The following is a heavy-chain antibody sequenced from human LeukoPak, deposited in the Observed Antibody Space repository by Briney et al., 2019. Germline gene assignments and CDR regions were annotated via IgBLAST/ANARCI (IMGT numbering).Heavy chain of an antibody. J-gene: IGHJ4*02. V-gene: IGHV3-30*04. Sequence: GGSLRLSCAASGFTFSSYAMHWVRQAPGKGLEWVAVISYDGSNKYYADSVKGRFTISRDNSKSTLYLQMNSLRAEDTAVYYCARDRAAGSGSYYSLFVDYWGQGTLVTVSS. CDR1: GFTFSSYA. CDR3: ARDRAAGSGSYYSLFVDY. CDR2: ISYDGSNK. D-gene: IGHD3-10*01.